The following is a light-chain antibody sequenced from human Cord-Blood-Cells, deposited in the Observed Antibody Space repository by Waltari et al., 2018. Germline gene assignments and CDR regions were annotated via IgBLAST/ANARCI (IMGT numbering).Light chain of an antibody. CDR1: QSISSY. Sequence: DIQMTQSPSSLSAYVGDSVPITCRASQSISSYLNWYQQKPGKAPKLLIYAASSLQSGVPSRFSGSGSGTDFTLTISSLQPEDFATYYCQQSYSTPFTFGPGTKVDIK. CDR3: QQSYSTPFT. V-gene: IGKV1-39*01. J-gene: IGKJ3*01. CDR2: AAS.